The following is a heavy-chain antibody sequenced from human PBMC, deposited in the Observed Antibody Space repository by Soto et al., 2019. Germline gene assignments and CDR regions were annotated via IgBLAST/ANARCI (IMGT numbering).Heavy chain of an antibody. V-gene: IGHV1-2*04. CDR3: ARGGPVVAATNKYYFDY. J-gene: IGHJ4*02. CDR1: GYTFTGYY. D-gene: IGHD2-15*01. CDR2: INPNSGGT. Sequence: ASVKVSCKASGYTFTGYYMHWVRQAPGQGLEWMGWINPNSGGTNYAQKFQGWVTMTRDTSISTAYMELSRLRSDDTAVYYCARGGPVVAATNKYYFDYWGQGTLVTVSS.